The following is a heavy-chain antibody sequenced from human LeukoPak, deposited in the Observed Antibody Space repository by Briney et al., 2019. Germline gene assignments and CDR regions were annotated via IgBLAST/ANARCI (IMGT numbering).Heavy chain of an antibody. Sequence: PGGSLRLSRAASGFTFSSYWMSWVRQAPGKGLEWVANIKQDGSEKYYVDSVKGRFTISRDNAKNSLYLQMNSLRAEDTAVYYCASSLNTVMISPYYFEYWGQGSLVTVSA. CDR2: IKQDGSEK. V-gene: IGHV3-7*01. J-gene: IGHJ4*02. D-gene: IGHD5-18*01. CDR1: GFTFSSYW. CDR3: ASSLNTVMISPYYFEY.